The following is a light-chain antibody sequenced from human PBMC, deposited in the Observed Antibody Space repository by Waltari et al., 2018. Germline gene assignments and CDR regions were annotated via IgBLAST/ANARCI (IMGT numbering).Light chain of an antibody. V-gene: IGLV2-14*01. J-gene: IGLJ3*02. CDR2: NVS. CDR1: SSDVGGYNY. Sequence: QSALTQPASVSGSPGQSIAISCTGTSSDVGGYNYVSWYQQHPGRAPKRIISNVSNRPSGVANRLSGSKSGNTASLTISGLQAEDEGDYYCASYSDTGTPWVFGGGTKVTVL. CDR3: ASYSDTGTPWV.